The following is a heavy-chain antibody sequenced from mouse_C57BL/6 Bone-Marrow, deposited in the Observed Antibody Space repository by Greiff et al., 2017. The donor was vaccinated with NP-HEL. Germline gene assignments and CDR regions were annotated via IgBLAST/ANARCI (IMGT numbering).Heavy chain of an antibody. D-gene: IGHD3-3*01. Sequence: VQLQQSGPELVKPGASVKISCKASGYSFTSYYIHWVKQRPGQGLEWIGWIYPGSGNTKYNEKFKGKATLTAETSSSTAYMQLSSLTSEDTAVYCCAKGGQPVYFDYWGQGTTLTVSS. CDR2: IYPGSGNT. CDR3: AKGGQPVYFDY. V-gene: IGHV1-66*01. CDR1: GYSFTSYY. J-gene: IGHJ2*01.